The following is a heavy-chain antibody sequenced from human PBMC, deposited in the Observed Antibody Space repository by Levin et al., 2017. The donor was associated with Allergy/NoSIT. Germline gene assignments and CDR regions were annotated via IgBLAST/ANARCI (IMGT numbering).Heavy chain of an antibody. D-gene: IGHD3-22*01. V-gene: IGHV4-59*01. CDR1: GGSISSYY. CDR2: IYYSGST. CDR3: ARDSGAYYYDSSGLFDY. Sequence: SETLSLTCTVSGGSISSYYWSWIRQPPGKGLEWIGYIYYSGSTNYNPSLKSRVTISVDTSKNQFSLKLSSVTAADTAVYYCARDSGAYYYDSSGLFDYWGQGTLVTVSS. J-gene: IGHJ4*02.